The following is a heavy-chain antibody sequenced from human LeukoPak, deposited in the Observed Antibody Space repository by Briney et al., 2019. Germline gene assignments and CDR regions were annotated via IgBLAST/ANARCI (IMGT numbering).Heavy chain of an antibody. CDR3: ARSYYYDSSGYYVDAFDI. Sequence: SETLSLTCTVSGGSISSYYWSWIRQPPGKGLEWIGSIYYSGSTYYNPSLKSRVTISVDTSKNQFSLKLSSVTAADTAVYYCARSYYYDSSGYYVDAFDIWGQGTMATVSS. CDR1: GGSISSYY. J-gene: IGHJ3*02. D-gene: IGHD3-22*01. V-gene: IGHV4-59*05. CDR2: IYYSGST.